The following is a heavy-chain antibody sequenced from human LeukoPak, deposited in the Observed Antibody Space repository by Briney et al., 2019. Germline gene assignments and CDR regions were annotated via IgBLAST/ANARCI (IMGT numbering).Heavy chain of an antibody. Sequence: GGSLRLSCAASGFTFSSYSMNWVRQAPGKGLEWVSYISSSSSTICYADSVKGRFTISRDNAKNSLYLQMNSLRDEDTAVYYCARDRRSGWYGHYYFDYWGQGTLVTVSS. CDR3: ARDRRSGWYGHYYFDY. D-gene: IGHD6-19*01. CDR1: GFTFSSYS. V-gene: IGHV3-48*02. CDR2: ISSSSSTI. J-gene: IGHJ4*02.